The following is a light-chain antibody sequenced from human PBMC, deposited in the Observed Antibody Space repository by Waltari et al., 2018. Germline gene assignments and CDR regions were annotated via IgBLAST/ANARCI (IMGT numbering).Light chain of an antibody. CDR3: NSYPGRNSWL. Sequence: QSALTQPASVSGSPVQSITISCTGSSIDVGFYNSVPLYQQHPGKAPTLIIFDVFERPSGVSNRFSGTKSGNTASLTISGLQADDEAEYYCNSYPGRNSWLFGGGTKLTVL. CDR2: DVF. V-gene: IGLV2-14*03. CDR1: SIDVGFYNS. J-gene: IGLJ3*02.